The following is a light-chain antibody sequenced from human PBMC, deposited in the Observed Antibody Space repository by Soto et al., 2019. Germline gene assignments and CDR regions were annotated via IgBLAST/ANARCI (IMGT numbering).Light chain of an antibody. CDR2: SIN. V-gene: IGLV1-44*01. Sequence: QPVLTQPTSASATPGQTVTISCSGRYSNIGSNFVSWYQRLPGTAPKLLIYSINQRPSGVPDRFSGSKSGTSASLTISGLQSEDEADYFCSSWDDSLDGPVFGGGTQLTVL. CDR3: SSWDDSLDGPV. J-gene: IGLJ3*02. CDR1: YSNIGSNF.